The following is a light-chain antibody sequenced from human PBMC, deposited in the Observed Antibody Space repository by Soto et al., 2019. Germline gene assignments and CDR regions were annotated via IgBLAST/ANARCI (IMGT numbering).Light chain of an antibody. CDR3: QQRSNWPPEVT. V-gene: IGKV3-11*01. CDR2: DAS. Sequence: EIVLTQSPDTLSLSPGERATLSCRASQSVSSSLAWYQQKPGQAPRLLIYDASNRATGIPARFSGSGSGTDFPLTISSLDPEDFAAYYCQQRSNWPPEVTFGPGTKVDIK. J-gene: IGKJ3*01. CDR1: QSVSSS.